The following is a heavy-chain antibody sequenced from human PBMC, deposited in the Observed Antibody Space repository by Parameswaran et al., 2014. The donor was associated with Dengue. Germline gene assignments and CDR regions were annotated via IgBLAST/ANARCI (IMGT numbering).Heavy chain of an antibody. V-gene: IGHV4-59*01. D-gene: IGHD3-22*01. CDR3: ARGQEPKYYYDSSGYYYFDY. Sequence: RWIRQPPGKGLEWIGYIYYSGSTNYNPSLKSRVTISVDTSKNQFSLKLSSVTAADTAVYYCARGQEPKYYYDSSGYYYFDYWGQGTLVTVSS. J-gene: IGHJ4*02. CDR2: IYYSGST.